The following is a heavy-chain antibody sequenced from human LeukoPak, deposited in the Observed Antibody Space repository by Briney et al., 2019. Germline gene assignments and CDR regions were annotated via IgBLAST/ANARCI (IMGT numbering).Heavy chain of an antibody. CDR1: GFTFDDYA. V-gene: IGHV3-23*01. Sequence: GGSLRLSCAASGFTFDDYAMSWARQAPGKGLEWVSAVSGSGGGTYYADSVKGRLTISRDNSKNTLYLQMSSLRAEDTAVYYCAKAFSAYENWPPNWFDPWGQGTLVTVSS. J-gene: IGHJ5*02. D-gene: IGHD5-12*01. CDR2: VSGSGGGT. CDR3: AKAFSAYENWPPNWFDP.